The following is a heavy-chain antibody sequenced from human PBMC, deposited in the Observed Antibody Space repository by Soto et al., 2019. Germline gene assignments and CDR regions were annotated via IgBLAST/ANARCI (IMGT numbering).Heavy chain of an antibody. CDR2: IKEDGSQK. Sequence: EVQLVESGGILVQPGGSLRLSCAASGFSFSTHWMSWVRQAPGKGLEWVANIKEDGSQKYYVGSVKGRFTISRDNAENSLYLQMNSLRAEDTAIYYCASQGQHNLLMWGQGTVVTVSS. V-gene: IGHV3-7*02. CDR1: GFSFSTHW. CDR3: ASQGQHNLLM. J-gene: IGHJ3*02.